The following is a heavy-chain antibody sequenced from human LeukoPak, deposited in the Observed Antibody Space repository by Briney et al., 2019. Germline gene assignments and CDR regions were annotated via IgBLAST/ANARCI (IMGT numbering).Heavy chain of an antibody. CDR1: GFTFGSYW. D-gene: IGHD6-6*01. Sequence: GGSLRLSCAASGFTFGSYWMSWVRQAPGEGLEWVANIKQDGTEKYYMDSVKSRFSISRDNAKNSLYLQMIALRAEDTAVYYCARDVRPDYWGQGTLVTVST. V-gene: IGHV3-7*04. CDR2: IKQDGTEK. CDR3: ARDVRPDY. J-gene: IGHJ4*02.